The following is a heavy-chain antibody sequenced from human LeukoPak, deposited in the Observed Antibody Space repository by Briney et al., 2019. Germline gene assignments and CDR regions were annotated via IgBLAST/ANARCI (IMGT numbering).Heavy chain of an antibody. CDR3: ARMWIQLWPFDY. J-gene: IGHJ4*02. CDR1: GFIFSNYW. Sequence: GGSLRLSCAASGFIFSNYWMSWVRQAPGKGLEWVANINQDGSEKYYVDSLKGRLTISRDNAKNSLYLQMNSLRAEDKAVYYCARMWIQLWPFDYWGQGTLVTVSS. V-gene: IGHV3-7*03. D-gene: IGHD5-18*01. CDR2: INQDGSEK.